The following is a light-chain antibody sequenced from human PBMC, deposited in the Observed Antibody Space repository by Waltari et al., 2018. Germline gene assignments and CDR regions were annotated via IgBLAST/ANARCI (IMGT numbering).Light chain of an antibody. V-gene: IGKV1-9*01. CDR3: QQFNTYPLT. CDR2: AAF. J-gene: IGKJ5*01. CDR1: QGISSY. Sequence: IQLTQFPSSLSASVGDRVTLTCRASQGISSYLAWYQQKPGKAPNLLIYAAFTLQSGVPSRFSGSGSGTDFTLTISSLQPEDFATYYCQQFNTYPLTFGQGTRLEIK.